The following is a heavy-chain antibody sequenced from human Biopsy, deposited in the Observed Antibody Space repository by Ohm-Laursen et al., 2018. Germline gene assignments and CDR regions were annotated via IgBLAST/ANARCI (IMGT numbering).Heavy chain of an antibody. CDR2: LWYDGTNK. CDR1: GFSFSSYG. V-gene: IGHV3-33*01. J-gene: IGHJ3*02. CDR3: ARPTNAQAGGAPFDI. D-gene: IGHD1-1*01. Sequence: RSLRLSCSASGFSFSSYGMHWVRQAPGKGLEWVAVLWYDGTNKYYADSVKGRFTISRDNSKNTLYLQMNSLRAEDTAMYYCARPTNAQAGGAPFDIWGQGTMVTVSS.